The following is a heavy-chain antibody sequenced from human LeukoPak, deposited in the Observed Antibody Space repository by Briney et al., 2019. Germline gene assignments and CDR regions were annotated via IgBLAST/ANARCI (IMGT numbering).Heavy chain of an antibody. CDR1: GYTFTSYG. V-gene: IGHV1-18*01. CDR3: ARGSIGPIAAAARGAFDT. CDR2: ISAYNGNT. Sequence: ASVKVSCKASGYTFTSYGISWVRQAPGQGLEWMGWISAYNGNTNYAQKLQGRVTMTTDTSTSTAYMELRSLRSDDTAVYYCARGSIGPIAAAARGAFDTWGQGTMVTVSS. D-gene: IGHD6-13*01. J-gene: IGHJ3*02.